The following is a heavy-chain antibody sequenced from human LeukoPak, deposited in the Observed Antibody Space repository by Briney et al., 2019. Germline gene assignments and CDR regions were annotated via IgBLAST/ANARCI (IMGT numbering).Heavy chain of an antibody. J-gene: IGHJ6*03. CDR3: AKEHIGYAAKGDMDV. Sequence: PGGPLRHSCAASGFTFSTYGMHWARQAPGEGLEWVAVIWFDGTNKYYADSVKGRFTICRDNSGHTLYLEMNSLTADHTGVYYCAKEHIGYAAKGDMDVWGEGATVTVSS. CDR1: GFTFSTYG. V-gene: IGHV3-33*06. D-gene: IGHD2-21*01. CDR2: IWFDGTNK.